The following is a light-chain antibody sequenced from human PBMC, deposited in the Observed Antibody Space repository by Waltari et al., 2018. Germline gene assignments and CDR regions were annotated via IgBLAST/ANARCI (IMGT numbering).Light chain of an antibody. CDR3: QHLNSYPPT. Sequence: DIQLTQSPSFLSASVGDRVPSTCRASQGISSYLAWYQQKPGKAPNLLISEASTLQSGVPSRFSGTGSETEFTLTISSLQPEDFATYFCQHLNSYPPTFGPGTIVDIK. CDR1: QGISSY. CDR2: EAS. J-gene: IGKJ3*01. V-gene: IGKV1-9*01.